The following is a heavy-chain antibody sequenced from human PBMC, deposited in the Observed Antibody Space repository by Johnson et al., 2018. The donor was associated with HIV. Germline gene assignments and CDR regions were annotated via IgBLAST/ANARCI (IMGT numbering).Heavy chain of an antibody. Sequence: QVQLVESGGGVVQPGRSLRLSCPASGFMFSSYAMHWVRQAPGKGLEWEAIISYDGRNKYYADSVKGRFTISRDNSKNTLYLQMNSLRPEDTAVYYCARSPASRVGDSFAFDIWGQGTMVTVSS. J-gene: IGHJ3*02. CDR3: ARSPASRVGDSFAFDI. CDR1: GFMFSSYA. D-gene: IGHD2-21*02. V-gene: IGHV3-30-3*01. CDR2: ISYDGRNK.